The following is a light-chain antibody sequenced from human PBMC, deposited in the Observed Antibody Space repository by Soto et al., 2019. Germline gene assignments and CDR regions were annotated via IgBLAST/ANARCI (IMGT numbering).Light chain of an antibody. V-gene: IGKV1-39*01. CDR3: QQTYMMPYT. Sequence: DIQMTQSPSSLSASVGVRVTITGRPSQSVSTYLNWYSQKSGGAPKLLIHGVSKLENRTPSSFSGSGLATDFTLTINTLQPEDFAVYFCQQTYMMPYTFGQGTKVDI. CDR2: GVS. J-gene: IGKJ2*01. CDR1: QSVSTY.